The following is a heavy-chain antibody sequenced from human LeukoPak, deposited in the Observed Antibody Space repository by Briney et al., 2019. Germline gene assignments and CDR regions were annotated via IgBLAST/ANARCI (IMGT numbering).Heavy chain of an antibody. V-gene: IGHV3-66*02. CDR1: GFTVSSNY. CDR2: IYSGGST. Sequence: GGSLRLSCAASGFTVSSNYMSWVRQAPGKGLEWVSVIYSGGSTYYADSVKGRFTISRDNSKNTLYLQMNSLRAEDTAVYYCASLDPVGARGMLAFDIWGQGTMVTVSS. CDR3: ASLDPVGARGMLAFDI. D-gene: IGHD1-26*01. J-gene: IGHJ3*02.